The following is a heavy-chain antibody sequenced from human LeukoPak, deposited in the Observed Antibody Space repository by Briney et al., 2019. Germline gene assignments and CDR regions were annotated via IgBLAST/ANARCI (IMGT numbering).Heavy chain of an antibody. D-gene: IGHD3-10*01. J-gene: IGHJ3*02. CDR1: GYTFTSYD. V-gene: IGHV1-18*01. Sequence: ASVKVSCKASGYTFTSYDINWVRQATGRGLEWMGWISAYNGNTNYAQKLQGRVTMTTGTSTSTAYMELRSLRSDDTAVYYCARDFFTSTWNTMVRGVINDAFDIWGQGTMVTVSS. CDR3: ARDFFTSTWNTMVRGVINDAFDI. CDR2: ISAYNGNT.